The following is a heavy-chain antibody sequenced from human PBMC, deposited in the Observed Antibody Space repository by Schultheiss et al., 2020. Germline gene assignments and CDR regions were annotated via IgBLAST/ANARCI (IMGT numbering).Heavy chain of an antibody. J-gene: IGHJ4*02. CDR2: IIPIFGTA. V-gene: IGHV1-69*13. D-gene: IGHD5-24*01. CDR3: AGDGRDGYNGFDY. Sequence: SVKVSCKASGGTFSSYAISWVRQAPGQGLEWMGGIIPIFGTANYAQKFQGRVTITADESTSTAYMELSSLRSEDTAVYYCAGDGRDGYNGFDYWGQGTLVTVSS. CDR1: GGTFSSYA.